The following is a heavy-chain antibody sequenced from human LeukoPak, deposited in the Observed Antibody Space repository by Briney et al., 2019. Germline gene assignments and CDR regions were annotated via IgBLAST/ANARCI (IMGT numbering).Heavy chain of an antibody. D-gene: IGHD6-13*01. CDR1: GFTFRSYW. V-gene: IGHV3-7*01. Sequence: GGSLRLSCAASGFTFRSYWMSWVRQAPGNGLEWVANIKQDGSEKYYVDSVKGRFTISRDNAKNSLYLQMNSLRAEDTAVYYCASFIRQQLIHTDFDYWGQGTLVTVSS. J-gene: IGHJ4*02. CDR2: IKQDGSEK. CDR3: ASFIRQQLIHTDFDY.